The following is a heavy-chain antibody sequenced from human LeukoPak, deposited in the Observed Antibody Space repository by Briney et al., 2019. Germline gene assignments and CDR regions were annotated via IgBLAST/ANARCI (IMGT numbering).Heavy chain of an antibody. CDR3: VRDFRSADY. V-gene: IGHV3-74*01. CDR2: ICPDGTVT. J-gene: IGHJ4*02. Sequence: LAGGSRRLSCAASGFPFSIYCMHWVRQAPGKGPMWVSRICPDGTVTNYADSVKARFSISRDNARNTVYLQMNSLRAEDTAVYYCVRDFRSADYWGQGTLVTVSS. CDR1: GFPFSIYC.